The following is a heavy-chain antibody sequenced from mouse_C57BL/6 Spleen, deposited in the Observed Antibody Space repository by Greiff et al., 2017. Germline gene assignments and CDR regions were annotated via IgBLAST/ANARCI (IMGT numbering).Heavy chain of an antibody. CDR3: ARSGDYGSSLPYWYFDV. CDR2: IDPSDSYT. D-gene: IGHD1-1*01. Sequence: QVQLQQPGAELVKPGASVKLSCKASGYTFTSYWMQWVKQRPGQGLEWIGEIDPSDSYTNYNQQFKGKATLTVDTSSSTAYMQLSSLTSEDSAVYYCARSGDYGSSLPYWYFDVWGTGTTVTVSS. V-gene: IGHV1-50*01. J-gene: IGHJ1*03. CDR1: GYTFTSYW.